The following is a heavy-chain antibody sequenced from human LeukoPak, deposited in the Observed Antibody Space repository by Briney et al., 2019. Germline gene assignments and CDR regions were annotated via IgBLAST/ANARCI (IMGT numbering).Heavy chain of an antibody. Sequence: AVSLRLSCAASGFIFSDSDMLWLRQSPGKGLEWVSFIARNGNYLYYADSLKGRFSISRDNAKDSVYLKMNSLRAEDTDTYYCARDLSESGASWGQGTLVTVSS. CDR1: GFIFSDSD. V-gene: IGHV3-21*04. CDR2: IARNGNYL. D-gene: IGHD7-27*01. J-gene: IGHJ5*02. CDR3: ARDLSESGAS.